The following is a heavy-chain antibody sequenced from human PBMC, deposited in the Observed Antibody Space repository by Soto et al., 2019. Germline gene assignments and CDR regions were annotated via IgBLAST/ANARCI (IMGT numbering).Heavy chain of an antibody. CDR2: IDWDDDK. V-gene: IGHV2-70*01. J-gene: IGHJ2*01. D-gene: IGHD5-12*01. CDR3: ARLXPPGGYYGYDFDWYFDL. Sequence: SGPTLVNPIQTLTLTCTFSGFSLSTSGMCVGWIRQPPGKALEWLALIDWDDDKYYSTSLKTRLTISKDTSRNQVVLTVTNMDPVDTATYYCARLXPPGGYYGYDFDWYFDLWGRGTLVTVSS. CDR1: GFSLSTSGMC.